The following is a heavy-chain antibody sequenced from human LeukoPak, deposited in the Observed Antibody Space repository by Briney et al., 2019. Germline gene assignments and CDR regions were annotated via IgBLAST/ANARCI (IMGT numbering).Heavy chain of an antibody. Sequence: ASVTVSCTVSGYTLTELSMHWVRQAPGKGLEWMGGFDPEDGETIYAQKFQGRVTMTEDTSTDTAYMELSSLRSEDTAVYYCATVRYDYYYDSSGYYPFDYWGQGTLVTVSS. D-gene: IGHD3-22*01. V-gene: IGHV1-24*01. J-gene: IGHJ4*02. CDR3: ATVRYDYYYDSSGYYPFDY. CDR2: FDPEDGET. CDR1: GYTLTELS.